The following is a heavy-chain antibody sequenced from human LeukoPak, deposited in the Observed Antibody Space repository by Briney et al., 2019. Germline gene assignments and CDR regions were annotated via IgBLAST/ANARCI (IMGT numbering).Heavy chain of an antibody. CDR3: APVRTPPEDNSNYRPIDY. CDR2: INQDESET. J-gene: IGHJ4*02. Sequence: GGSLRLSCAASGFTFSDFWMSWVRQAPGQGLELMTSINQDESETYYVDSVKGRFTISRDNAKNSVFLRMNRLRAEDTAIYYCAPVRTPPEDNSNYRPIDYWGQGILVTVSS. CDR1: GFTFSDFW. V-gene: IGHV3-7*03. D-gene: IGHD1-1*01.